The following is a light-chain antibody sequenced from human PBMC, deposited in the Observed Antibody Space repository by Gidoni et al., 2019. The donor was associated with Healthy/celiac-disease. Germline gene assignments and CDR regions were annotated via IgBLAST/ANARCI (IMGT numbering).Light chain of an antibody. Sequence: VLTQSPATLSVSPGERATLSCRASQSVSSNLAWYQQKPGQAPRLLIYGASTRATGIPARFSGSGSGTEFTLTISSLQSEDFAVYYCQQYNNWPPWTFGQGTKVEIK. CDR2: GAS. CDR3: QQYNNWPPWT. V-gene: IGKV3-15*01. CDR1: QSVSSN. J-gene: IGKJ1*01.